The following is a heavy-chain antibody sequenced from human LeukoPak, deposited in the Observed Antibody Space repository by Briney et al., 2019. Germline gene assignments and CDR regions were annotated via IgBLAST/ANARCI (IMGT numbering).Heavy chain of an antibody. CDR3: ARDLVVPAAMPYYYYYYMDV. V-gene: IGHV4-59*01. J-gene: IGHJ6*03. D-gene: IGHD2-2*01. CDR2: IYYSGST. Sequence: PSETLSLTCTVSGGSISSYYWSWIRQPPGKGLEWIGYIYYSGSTNYNPPLKSRVTISVDTSKNQFSLKLSSVTAADTAVYYCARDLVVPAAMPYYYYYYMDVWGKGTTVTVSS. CDR1: GGSISSYY.